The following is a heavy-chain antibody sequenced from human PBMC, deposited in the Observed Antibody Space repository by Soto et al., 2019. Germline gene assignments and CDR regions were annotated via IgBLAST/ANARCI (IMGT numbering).Heavy chain of an antibody. CDR3: ARPGSTYGGYYYHGMDA. J-gene: IGHJ6*02. CDR2: ISYDGSSK. D-gene: IGHD4-4*01. CDR1: GFTFSSYD. V-gene: IGHV3-30-3*01. Sequence: QVQLVESGGGVVQPGRSLRLSCAASGFTFSSYDMYWVRQAPGKGLEWVAVISYDGSSKNYAESMKGRFTISRDNSKNTLYLQMNSLRDEDTSVYYCARPGSTYGGYYYHGMDAWGQGTTVTVS.